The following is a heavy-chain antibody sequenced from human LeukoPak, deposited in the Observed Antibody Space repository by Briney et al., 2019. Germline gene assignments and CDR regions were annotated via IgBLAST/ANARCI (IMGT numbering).Heavy chain of an antibody. CDR1: GFTFSSYW. Sequence: PGGSLRLSCAASGFTFSSYWMSWVRQAPGKGLEWVANIKQDGSEKYYVDSVKGRFTISRDNAKNSLYLQMNSLRAEDTAVYYCARVWIYYGSGSLDYWGQGTLVTVSS. D-gene: IGHD3-10*01. V-gene: IGHV3-7*05. CDR3: ARVWIYYGSGSLDY. J-gene: IGHJ4*02. CDR2: IKQDGSEK.